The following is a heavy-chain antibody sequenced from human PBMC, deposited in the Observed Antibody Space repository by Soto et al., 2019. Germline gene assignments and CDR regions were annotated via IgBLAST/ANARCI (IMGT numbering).Heavy chain of an antibody. CDR1: GYTLTELS. D-gene: IGHD3-9*01. Sequence: ASVKVSCKVSGYTLTELSMHWVRQAPGKGLEWMGGFDPEDGETIYAQKFQGRVTMTEDTSTDTAYMELSSLRSEDTAVYYCATAERDDILTGYYNGFDYWGQGTLVTVSS. CDR3: ATAERDDILTGYYNGFDY. V-gene: IGHV1-24*01. J-gene: IGHJ4*02. CDR2: FDPEDGET.